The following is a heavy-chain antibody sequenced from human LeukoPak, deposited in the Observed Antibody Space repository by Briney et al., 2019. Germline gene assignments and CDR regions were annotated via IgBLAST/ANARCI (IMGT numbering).Heavy chain of an antibody. V-gene: IGHV3-33*01. J-gene: IGHJ4*02. CDR3: ARDGFSSSWYGRALDY. Sequence: GGSLRLSCAASGFTFSSYGMHWVRQAPGKGLEWVAVIWYDESNKYYADSVKGRFTISRDNSRNTLYLQMNSLRAEDTAVYYCARDGFSSSWYGRALDYWGQGTLVTVSS. D-gene: IGHD6-13*01. CDR1: GFTFSSYG. CDR2: IWYDESNK.